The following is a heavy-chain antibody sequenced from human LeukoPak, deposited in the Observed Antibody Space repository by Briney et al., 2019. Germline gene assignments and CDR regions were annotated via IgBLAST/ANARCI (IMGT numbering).Heavy chain of an antibody. V-gene: IGHV4-34*01. J-gene: IGHJ5*02. Sequence: SETLSLTCAVYGGSFSGYYWSWIRQPPGKGLEWIGEINHSGSTNYNPSLKSRVTISVDTSKNQFSLKLSSVTAADTAVYCCARGVPGSSGWYGGFDPWGQGTLVTVSS. CDR1: GGSFSGYY. CDR3: ARGVPGSSGWYGGFDP. CDR2: INHSGST. D-gene: IGHD6-19*01.